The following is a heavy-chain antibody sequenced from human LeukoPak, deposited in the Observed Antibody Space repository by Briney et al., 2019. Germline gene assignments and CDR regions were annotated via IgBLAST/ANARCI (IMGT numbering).Heavy chain of an antibody. CDR1: GGSISSYY. Sequence: SETLSLTCTVSGGSISSYYWSWIRQPPGKGLEWIGYIYYSGSTNYNPSLKSRVTISVDTSKNQFSLKLSSVTAADTAVYYCAREGSNSRAFDIWGQGTMVTVSS. CDR3: AREGSNSRAFDI. CDR2: IYYSGST. V-gene: IGHV4-59*01. J-gene: IGHJ3*02. D-gene: IGHD5-18*01.